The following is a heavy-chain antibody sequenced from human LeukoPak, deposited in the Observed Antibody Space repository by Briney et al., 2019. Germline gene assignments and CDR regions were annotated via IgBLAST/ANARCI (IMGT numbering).Heavy chain of an antibody. Sequence: GGSLRLSCAVSGFTFSTYGMHWVRQAPGKGLEWVAFIRSDGNNKYYADSVKGRFTISRDNAKNSLYLQMNSLRAEDTALYYCARDGGYCSGGSCYRYFDYWGQGTLVTVSS. CDR2: IRSDGNNK. D-gene: IGHD2-15*01. V-gene: IGHV3-30*02. J-gene: IGHJ4*02. CDR1: GFTFSTYG. CDR3: ARDGGYCSGGSCYRYFDY.